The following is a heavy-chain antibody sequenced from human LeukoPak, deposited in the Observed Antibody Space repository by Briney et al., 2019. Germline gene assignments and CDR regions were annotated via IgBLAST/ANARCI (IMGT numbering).Heavy chain of an antibody. D-gene: IGHD1-26*01. J-gene: IGHJ4*02. CDR1: GDSIRSYN. CDR2: VRFSGWT. Sequence: PSETLSLTCTVSGDSIRSYNWSWIRQPPGKGLEWIGYVRFSGWTNYSPSLKRRVTMSGDTSKNQFYLRMTSVTAADTAFYYCARLPNPYGGYHLDFWVQGTLVTVSS. V-gene: IGHV4-59*08. CDR3: ARLPNPYGGYHLDF.